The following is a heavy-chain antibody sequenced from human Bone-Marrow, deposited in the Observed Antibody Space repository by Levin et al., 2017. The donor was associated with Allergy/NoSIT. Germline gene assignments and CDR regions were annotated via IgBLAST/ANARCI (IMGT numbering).Heavy chain of an antibody. D-gene: IGHD5-12*01. Sequence: GGSLRLSCAASGFTVYNNYMSWVRQAPGKGLEWVSFIYSGGGTYYADSVRGRFTISRESSANTLLLQMNSLTAVDTAIYYCRARHYWGRGTLVPVSS. CDR3: RARHY. CDR1: GFTVYNNY. V-gene: IGHV3-53*01. CDR2: IYSGGGT. J-gene: IGHJ4*02.